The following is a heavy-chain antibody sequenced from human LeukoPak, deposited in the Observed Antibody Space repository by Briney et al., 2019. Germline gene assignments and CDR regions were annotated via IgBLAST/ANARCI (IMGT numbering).Heavy chain of an antibody. D-gene: IGHD6-6*01. V-gene: IGHV3-11*04. CDR1: GFTFSDYY. J-gene: IGHJ3*02. CDR3: ARDRRYSSSSKAFDI. Sequence: SGGSLRLSCAASGFTFSDYYMSWIRQAPGKGLEWVSYISSSGSTIYYADSVKGRFTISRDNAKNSLYLQMNSLRAEDTAVYYCARDRRYSSSSKAFDIWGQGTMVTVSS. CDR2: ISSSGSTI.